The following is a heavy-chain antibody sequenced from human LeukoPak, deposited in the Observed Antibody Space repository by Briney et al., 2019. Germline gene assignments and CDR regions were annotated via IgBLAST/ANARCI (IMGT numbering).Heavy chain of an antibody. J-gene: IGHJ5*02. D-gene: IGHD1-7*01. CDR2: VNPKSGHT. V-gene: IGHV1-8*01. CDR1: GDTFSTYD. CDR3: ARGVVGGTTVGP. Sequence: ASVKVSCKASGDTFSTYDVNWVRQAPGQGLEWMGWVNPKSGHTAYTQKFQGRVTMTSDTSTVFLELSSLRFEDTAVYFCARGVVGGTTVGPWGQGTLVTVSS.